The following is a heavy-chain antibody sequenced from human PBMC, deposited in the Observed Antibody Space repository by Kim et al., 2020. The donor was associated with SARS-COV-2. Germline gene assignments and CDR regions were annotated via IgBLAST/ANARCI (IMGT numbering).Heavy chain of an antibody. Sequence: SMKNRFTMSRDNTKNTTYLQMICLKTEDTAVYYCTRVNPLPGGWYDAFDTWGQGTMVTVSS. CDR3: TRVNPLPGGWYDAFDT. J-gene: IGHJ3*02. V-gene: IGHV3-73*01. D-gene: IGHD6-19*01.